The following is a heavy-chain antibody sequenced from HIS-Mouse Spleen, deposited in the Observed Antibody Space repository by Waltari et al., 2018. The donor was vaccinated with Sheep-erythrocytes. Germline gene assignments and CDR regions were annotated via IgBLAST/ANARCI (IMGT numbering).Heavy chain of an antibody. CDR1: GFTFSSYS. D-gene: IGHD1-26*01. J-gene: IGHJ4*02. V-gene: IGHV3-21*01. CDR3: ARVASGATFDY. CDR2: ISSSSSYI. Sequence: RLSCAASGFTFSSYSMNWFRQAPGKGLEWVSSISSSSSYIYYADSVKGRFTISRDNAKNSLYLQMNSLRAEDTAVYYCARVASGATFDYWGQGTLVTVSS.